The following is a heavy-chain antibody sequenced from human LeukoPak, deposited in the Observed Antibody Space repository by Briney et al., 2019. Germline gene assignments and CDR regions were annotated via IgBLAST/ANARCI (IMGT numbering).Heavy chain of an antibody. J-gene: IGHJ4*02. Sequence: GGSLRLSCAASGFTFSSYAMSWVRQAPGKGLEWVSGISASGGSTYYADSVKGRFTISRDNSKNTLYLQMNSLRAEDTAVYYCAKHLRAIVVAPAGFDYWGQGTLVTVSS. V-gene: IGHV3-23*01. CDR3: AKHLRAIVVAPAGFDY. CDR1: GFTFSSYA. D-gene: IGHD2-2*01. CDR2: ISASGGST.